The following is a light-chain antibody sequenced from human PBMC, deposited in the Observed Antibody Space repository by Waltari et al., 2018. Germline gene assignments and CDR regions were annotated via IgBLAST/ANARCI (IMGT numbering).Light chain of an antibody. V-gene: IGKV1-27*01. CDR3: QKYNSAPWT. J-gene: IGKJ1*01. Sequence: GARVTITCRASKGISNSLAWYQQPPGKVPQLLIYAASTLQSGVPSRFSGCGSGTDFTLTITSLQPEDAATYYCQKYNSAPWTFGQGTKVEIK. CDR1: KGISNS. CDR2: AAS.